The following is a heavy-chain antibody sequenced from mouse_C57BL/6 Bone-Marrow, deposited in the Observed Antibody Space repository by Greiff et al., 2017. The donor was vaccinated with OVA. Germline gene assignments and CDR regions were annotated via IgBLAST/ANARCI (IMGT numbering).Heavy chain of an antibody. Sequence: EVQGVESGAELVRPGASVKLSCTASGFNIKDDYMHWVKQRPEQGLEWIGWIDPENGDTEYASKFQGKATITADTSSNTAYLQLSSLTSEDTAVYYCTVTGTWFAYWGQGTLVTVSA. CDR3: TVTGTWFAY. V-gene: IGHV14-4*01. CDR2: IDPENGDT. D-gene: IGHD4-1*01. CDR1: GFNIKDDY. J-gene: IGHJ3*01.